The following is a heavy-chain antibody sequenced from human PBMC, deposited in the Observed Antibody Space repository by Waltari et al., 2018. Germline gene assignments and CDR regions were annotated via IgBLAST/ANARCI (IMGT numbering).Heavy chain of an antibody. V-gene: IGHV1-69-2*01. CDR1: GCSFTAQF. D-gene: IGHD3-3*01. CDR3: MTLPIFGLVIKNY. CDR2: VDPEDGET. J-gene: IGHJ1*01. Sequence: EVHLTQSGAEVKQPGATVKISCTASGCSFTAQFLHWVRQAPGKGPEWIGRVDPEDGETTLAEKFEGRVTITADTSTDTAYMDLSRLRSEDTALYYCMTLPIFGLVIKNYWGQGTLVTVSS.